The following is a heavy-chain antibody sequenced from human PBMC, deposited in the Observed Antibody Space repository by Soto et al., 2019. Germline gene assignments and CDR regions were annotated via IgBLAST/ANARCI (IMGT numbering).Heavy chain of an antibody. D-gene: IGHD3-3*01. Sequence: ASVKVSCKASGYTFTSYGISWVRQPPVQGLEWMGWISAYNGNTNYAQKLQGRVTMTTDTSTSTAYMELRSLRSDDTAVYYCARSTYDFWSGPAAFAIGGQGTMVTVSS. J-gene: IGHJ3*02. V-gene: IGHV1-18*01. CDR1: GYTFTSYG. CDR3: ARSTYDFWSGPAAFAI. CDR2: ISAYNGNT.